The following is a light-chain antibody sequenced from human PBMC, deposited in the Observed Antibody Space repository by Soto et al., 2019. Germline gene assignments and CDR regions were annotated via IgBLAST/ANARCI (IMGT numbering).Light chain of an antibody. Sequence: EIVMTQSPATLSVSTGERATLSCRASQSVSSNLAWYQQKPGQAPRLLIYGASTRATGIPARFSGSGSGTEFTLTISSLQSEDFAAYYCQQYNNWPALTFGGGTKVDIK. V-gene: IGKV3D-15*01. CDR1: QSVSSN. J-gene: IGKJ4*01. CDR2: GAS. CDR3: QQYNNWPALT.